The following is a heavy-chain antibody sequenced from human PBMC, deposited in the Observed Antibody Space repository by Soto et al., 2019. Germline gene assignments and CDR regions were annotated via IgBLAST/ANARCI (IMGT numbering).Heavy chain of an antibody. CDR2: INAGNGNT. Sequence: ASVNVSCKASGYTFTSYAMHWVRQAPGQRLEWMGWINAGNGNTKYSQKFQGRVTITRDTSASTAYMELSSLRSEDTAVYYCARDLKKGTFPYSSGWYPPGYWGQGTLVTVSS. CDR1: GYTFTSYA. V-gene: IGHV1-3*01. CDR3: ARDLKKGTFPYSSGWYPPGY. J-gene: IGHJ4*02. D-gene: IGHD6-19*01.